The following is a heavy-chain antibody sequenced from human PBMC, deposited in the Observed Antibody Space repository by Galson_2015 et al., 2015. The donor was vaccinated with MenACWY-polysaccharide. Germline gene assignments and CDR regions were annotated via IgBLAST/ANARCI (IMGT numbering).Heavy chain of an antibody. CDR2: ISSSSSTI. J-gene: IGHJ3*02. CDR3: ASYVGPSGPAGNFDI. Sequence: SLRLSCAASGFTFSSYRMNWVRQAPGKGLEWVSYISSSSSTIYYADSVKGRFTISRDNAKNSLYLQMNSLRAEDTAVYYCASYVGPSGPAGNFDIWGQGTMVTVSS. D-gene: IGHD3-10*01. V-gene: IGHV3-48*01. CDR1: GFTFSSYR.